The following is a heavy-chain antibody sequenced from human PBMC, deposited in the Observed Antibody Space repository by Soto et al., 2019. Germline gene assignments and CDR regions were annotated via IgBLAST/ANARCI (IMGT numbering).Heavy chain of an antibody. CDR2: IKSKTDGGTT. Sequence: GGSLRLSCAASGFTFANAWMSWVRQAPGKGLEWVGRIKSKTDGGTTDYAAPVKGRFTISRDDSKNTLYLQMNSLKTEDTAVYYCTTVLPYDSSGYTLMAYYYYGMDVWGQGTTVTVSS. V-gene: IGHV3-15*01. J-gene: IGHJ6*02. CDR3: TTVLPYDSSGYTLMAYYYYGMDV. D-gene: IGHD3-22*01. CDR1: GFTFANAW.